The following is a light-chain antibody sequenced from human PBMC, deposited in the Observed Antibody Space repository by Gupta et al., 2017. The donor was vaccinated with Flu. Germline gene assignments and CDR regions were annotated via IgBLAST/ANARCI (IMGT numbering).Light chain of an antibody. Sequence: DIQITQSPSSLSASVEDRVTITCQASQDILDYLNWYQQKSGKAPKLMIYDASYLEKGVPSRFSGSGSGTELTLTISSLQPEDIGTYYCQQYHNCPPSTFGQGTTLDIK. CDR3: QQYHNCPPST. V-gene: IGKV1-33*01. CDR1: QDILDY. J-gene: IGKJ2*01. CDR2: DAS.